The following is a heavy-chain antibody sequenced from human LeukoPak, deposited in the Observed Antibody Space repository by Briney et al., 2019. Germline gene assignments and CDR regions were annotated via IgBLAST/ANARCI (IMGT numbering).Heavy chain of an antibody. CDR2: IRSKPNNSAT. Sequence: GGSLRLSCAASGFTFSGSAMHWVRQASGKGLEWVGRIRSKPNNSATAYAASVKGRFTISRDDSKNMAYLQMNSLKTEDTAVYYCTFHDFWSGIFDYWGQGTLVTVSS. D-gene: IGHD3-3*01. CDR3: TFHDFWSGIFDY. V-gene: IGHV3-73*01. J-gene: IGHJ4*02. CDR1: GFTFSGSA.